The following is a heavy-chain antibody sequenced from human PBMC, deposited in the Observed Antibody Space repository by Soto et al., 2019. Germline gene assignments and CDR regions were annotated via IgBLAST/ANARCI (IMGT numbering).Heavy chain of an antibody. Sequence: QVQLVQSGAEVKKPGSSVKVSCKASGGTFTDYTITWVRQAPGQGLEWMGRIIPVLDLSNYAQKFQGRVTIPADKSTTTSYMELSGLTSEDTAVYYCAKKLGPSAFDLWGRGTLVTVSS. V-gene: IGHV1-69*02. CDR3: AKKLGPSAFDL. CDR1: GGTFTDYT. D-gene: IGHD1-26*01. J-gene: IGHJ2*01. CDR2: IIPVLDLS.